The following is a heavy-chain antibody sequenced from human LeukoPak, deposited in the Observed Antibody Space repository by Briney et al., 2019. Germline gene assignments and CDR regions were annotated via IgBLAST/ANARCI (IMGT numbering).Heavy chain of an antibody. D-gene: IGHD6-13*01. CDR2: IIPIFGTA. CDR3: ARNKYSSSWYRYFDY. J-gene: IGHJ4*02. Sequence: GASVKVSCKASGGTFSSYAISWVRQAPGQGLEWMGGIIPIFGTANYAQEFQGRVTITADESTSTAYMELSSLRSEDTAVYYCARNKYSSSWYRYFDYWGQGTLVTVSS. V-gene: IGHV1-69*01. CDR1: GGTFSSYA.